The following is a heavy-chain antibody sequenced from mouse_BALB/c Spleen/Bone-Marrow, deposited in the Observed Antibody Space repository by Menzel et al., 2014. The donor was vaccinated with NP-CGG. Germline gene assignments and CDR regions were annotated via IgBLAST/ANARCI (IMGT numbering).Heavy chain of an antibody. CDR1: GYSFTSYW. CDR3: SRGRSAF. V-gene: IGHV1S74*01. D-gene: IGHD1-1*01. Sequence: VQLVESGPQLVRPGASVKISCKASGYSFTSYWMHWVKRRPGQGLEWIGMIDPSDSETRLNQKFKVKATLTVDKSSRTAYMQLSSPTSEDSALYFCSRGRSAFWGQGTLVTVSA. J-gene: IGHJ3*01. CDR2: IDPSDSET.